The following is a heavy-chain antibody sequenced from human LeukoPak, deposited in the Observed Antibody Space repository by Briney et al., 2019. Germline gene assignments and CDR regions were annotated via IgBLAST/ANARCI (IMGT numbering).Heavy chain of an antibody. V-gene: IGHV3-15*01. CDR2: IKSKTDGGTT. CDR3: TTDGLRFLEWLFPNFDY. CDR1: GFTFSNAW. D-gene: IGHD3-3*01. J-gene: IGHJ4*02. Sequence: GGSLRLSCAASGFTFSNAWMSWVRQVPGKGLEWVGRIKSKTDGGTTDYAAPVKGRFTISRDDSKNTLYLQMNSLKTEDTAVYYCTTDGLRFLEWLFPNFDYWGQGTLVTVSS.